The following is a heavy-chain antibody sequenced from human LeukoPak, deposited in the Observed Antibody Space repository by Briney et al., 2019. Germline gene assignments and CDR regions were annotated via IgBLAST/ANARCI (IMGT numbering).Heavy chain of an antibody. Sequence: SETLSLTCIVSGGFISSSNWWSWVRQPPGKGLEWIGEIYHSGSTNYNPSLKSRVTISVDKSKKQFSLKLSSVTAADTAVYYCASRIEDAYESSGYYSNKAFDIWGQGTMVTVSS. CDR1: GGFISSSNW. D-gene: IGHD3-22*01. V-gene: IGHV4-4*02. CDR2: IYHSGST. J-gene: IGHJ3*02. CDR3: ASRIEDAYESSGYYSNKAFDI.